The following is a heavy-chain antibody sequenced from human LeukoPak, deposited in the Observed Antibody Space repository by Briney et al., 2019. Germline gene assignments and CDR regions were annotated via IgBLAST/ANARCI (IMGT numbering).Heavy chain of an antibody. J-gene: IGHJ4*02. V-gene: IGHV3-30*03. CDR2: ISYDGSNQ. CDR1: GFTFSNYG. CDR3: ARDLSWYRLDF. D-gene: IGHD6-13*01. Sequence: GRSLRLSCAASGFTFSNYGMHWVRQAPGKGLEWVALISYDGSNQYYADSVKGRFTISRDNAKNSLYLQMNSLRAEDTAVYYCARDLSWYRLDFWGQGTLVTVSS.